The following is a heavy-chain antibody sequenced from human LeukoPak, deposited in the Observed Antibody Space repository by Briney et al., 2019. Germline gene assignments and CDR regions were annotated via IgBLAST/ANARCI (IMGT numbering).Heavy chain of an antibody. CDR3: VKDTGRGEF. V-gene: IGHV3-30*02. D-gene: IGHD1-14*01. CDR1: GFIFSNYG. CDR2: LHNDETEI. J-gene: IGHJ4*02. Sequence: GGSLRLSCAAFGFIFSNYGMHWVRQAPGKGLEWVAFLHNDETEIYYADSVKGRFTISRDNSKNTLYLQMGSLRDAATAVYYCVKDTGRGEFWGQGTQVAVSS.